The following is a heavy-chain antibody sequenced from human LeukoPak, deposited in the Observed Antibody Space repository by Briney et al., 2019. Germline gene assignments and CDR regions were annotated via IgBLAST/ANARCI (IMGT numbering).Heavy chain of an antibody. CDR3: ARAPRYDFWSGYYIWFDP. Sequence: SETLSLTCTVSGGSISSYYWSWIRQPPGKGLEWIGYIYYSGSTNYSPSLKSRVTISVDTSKNQFSLKLSSVTAADTAVYYCARAPRYDFWSGYYIWFDPWGQGTLVTVSS. J-gene: IGHJ5*02. CDR1: GGSISSYY. D-gene: IGHD3-3*01. CDR2: IYYSGST. V-gene: IGHV4-59*01.